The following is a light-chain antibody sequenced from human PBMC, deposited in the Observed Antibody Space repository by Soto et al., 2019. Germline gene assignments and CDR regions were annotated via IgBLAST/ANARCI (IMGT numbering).Light chain of an antibody. CDR1: QNVGTN. J-gene: IGKJ5*01. V-gene: IGKV3-15*01. CDR3: QQYAGSPPIT. CDR2: GAS. Sequence: EIVMTQSPDTLSVSPGERVTLSCRASQNVGTNLAWYQQKPGQAPRLLIYGASTRATGFPARFSGSGSGTDFTLTISRLEPEDFAVYYCQQYAGSPPITFGQGTRLEIK.